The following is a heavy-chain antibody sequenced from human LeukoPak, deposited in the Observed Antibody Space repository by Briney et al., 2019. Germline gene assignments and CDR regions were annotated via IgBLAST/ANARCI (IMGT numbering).Heavy chain of an antibody. Sequence: SETLSLTCTVSGGSISSSSYYWGWIRQPPGKGLEWIGSIYYSGSTYYNPSLKSRVTISVDTSKNQFSLKLSSVTAADTAVYYCARRRYASPDRGIPAYPPDYWGQGTLVTVSS. CDR1: GGSISSSSYY. V-gene: IGHV4-39*01. CDR2: IYYSGST. D-gene: IGHD3-16*01. J-gene: IGHJ4*02. CDR3: ARRRYASPDRGIPAYPPDY.